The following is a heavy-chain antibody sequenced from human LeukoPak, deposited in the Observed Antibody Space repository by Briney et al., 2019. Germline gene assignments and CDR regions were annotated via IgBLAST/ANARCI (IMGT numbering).Heavy chain of an antibody. V-gene: IGHV4-38-2*02. CDR1: GFTFSSYS. CDR2: IYHSGST. J-gene: IGHJ4*02. CDR3: ARDRRGHDY. Sequence: GSLRLSCAASGFTFSSYSMNWIRQPPGKGVEWIGSIYHSGSTYYNPSLKSRVTISVDTSKNQFSLKLSSVTAADTAVYYCARDRRGHDYWGQGTLVTVSS.